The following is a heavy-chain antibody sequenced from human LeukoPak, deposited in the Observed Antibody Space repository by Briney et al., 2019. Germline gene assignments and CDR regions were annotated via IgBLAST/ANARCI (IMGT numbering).Heavy chain of an antibody. V-gene: IGHV4-59*01. Sequence: PSETLSLTCTVSGGSISSDYWSWIRQPPGKGLEWIGYISYSGSTNYNPSLRSRVAISVDTSKNQFSLKVRSVTAADTAVYYCAREAVSGWYDYFDYWGQGTLVTVSS. CDR3: AREAVSGWYDYFDY. D-gene: IGHD6-19*01. CDR2: ISYSGST. CDR1: GGSISSDY. J-gene: IGHJ4*02.